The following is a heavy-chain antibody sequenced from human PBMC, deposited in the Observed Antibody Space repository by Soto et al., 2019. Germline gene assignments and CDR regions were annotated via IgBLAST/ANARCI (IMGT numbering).Heavy chain of an antibody. Sequence: QVQLLQSGAEVKKPGASVKVSCKASGYAFTSFHLHWLRQTPGKGPEWLGRIKPGGGSTSYAQQFRGRLTMTRDTSTSTVYMEMNSLRSDDTAVYYCARELATVTLDAFDIWGQGTMVTVSS. J-gene: IGHJ3*02. D-gene: IGHD4-4*01. CDR3: ARELATVTLDAFDI. V-gene: IGHV1-46*01. CDR1: GYAFTSFH. CDR2: IKPGGGST.